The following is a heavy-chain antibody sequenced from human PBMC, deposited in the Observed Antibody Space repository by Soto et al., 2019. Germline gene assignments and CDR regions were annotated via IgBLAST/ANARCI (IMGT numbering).Heavy chain of an antibody. Sequence: EVQLVESGGVFVQPGGSLRLACAAAGFTVSSNYMSWVRQAPGKGLERVPVIYSGGSTYYADSVKDGFTISRDNSKNTLYLQMNSLRAEDTAVYYCARHLPANYDFWSGYQNGFDPWGQGTLVTVSS. CDR3: ARHLPANYDFWSGYQNGFDP. CDR2: IYSGGST. CDR1: GFTVSSNY. V-gene: IGHV3-66*04. D-gene: IGHD3-3*01. J-gene: IGHJ5*02.